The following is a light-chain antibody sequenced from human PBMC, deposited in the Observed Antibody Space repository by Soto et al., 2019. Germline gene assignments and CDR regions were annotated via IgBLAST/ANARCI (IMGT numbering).Light chain of an antibody. J-gene: IGLJ2*01. Sequence: QSVLTQPASVSGSPGQSITISCTGTSSDVGSYNLVSWYQQHPGKAPKLMIYEGSKRPSGVSNRFSGSKSGNTASLTISGLQAEDEADDYCCSYAGSSTLDVVFGGGTKLTVL. CDR3: CSYAGSSTLDVV. CDR1: SSDVGSYNL. CDR2: EGS. V-gene: IGLV2-23*01.